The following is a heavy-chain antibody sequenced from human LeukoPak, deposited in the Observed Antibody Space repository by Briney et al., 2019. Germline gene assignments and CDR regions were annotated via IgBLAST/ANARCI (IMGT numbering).Heavy chain of an antibody. D-gene: IGHD6-13*01. CDR3: ARAAAAGTGHAFDI. J-gene: IGHJ3*02. CDR1: GYTFTSYG. Sequence: ASVKVSCKASGYTFTSYGIRWVRQAPGQGLAWMGWISAYNCNTNYAQKLQGRVTMATDTSTSTAYMELRSLRSADTAVYYCARAAAAGTGHAFDIWGQGTMVTVSS. V-gene: IGHV1-18*01. CDR2: ISAYNCNT.